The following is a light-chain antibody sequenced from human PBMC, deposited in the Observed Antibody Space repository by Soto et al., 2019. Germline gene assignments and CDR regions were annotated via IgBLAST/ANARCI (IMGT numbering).Light chain of an antibody. CDR2: AAS. CDR1: QGISTY. V-gene: IGKV1-39*01. CDR3: QQSYSTTCT. J-gene: IGKJ1*01. Sequence: DIRMSQSPSSLSDSVEDRVTITCRASQGISTYLNWYQQKPGKAPKLLIYAASSLESGVPSRFSGSGSETDFTLTISSLQPEDFATYYCQQSYSTTCTSGQGTKVDIK.